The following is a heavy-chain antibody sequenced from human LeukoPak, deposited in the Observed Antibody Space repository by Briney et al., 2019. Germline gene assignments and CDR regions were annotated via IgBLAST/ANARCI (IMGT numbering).Heavy chain of an antibody. CDR1: GFTFSSYA. Sequence: HPGGSLRLSCAASGFTFSSYAMSWVRQAPGKGLEWVSAISGSGGSTYYADSVKGRFTISRDNSKNTLYLQMNSLRAEDTAVYYCAKAAGLRFLEWSPHRYFDYWGQGTLVTVSS. D-gene: IGHD3-3*01. CDR3: AKAAGLRFLEWSPHRYFDY. V-gene: IGHV3-23*01. CDR2: ISGSGGST. J-gene: IGHJ4*02.